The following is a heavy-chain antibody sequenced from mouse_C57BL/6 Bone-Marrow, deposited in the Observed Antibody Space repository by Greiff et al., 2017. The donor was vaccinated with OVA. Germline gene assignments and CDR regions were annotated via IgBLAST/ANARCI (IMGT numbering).Heavy chain of an antibody. CDR1: GYTFTSHT. J-gene: IGHJ2*01. V-gene: IGHV1-4*01. CDR3: TRGYYFDY. Sequence: VHVKQSGAELARPGASVKMSCKASGYTFTSHTIPWVKQRPGQGLEWIGYIDPTNDYTNYNQKFKGKATLTADKSSSTAYMQLSSLTSEDSAVYYCTRGYYFDYWGQGTTLTVSA. CDR2: IDPTNDYT.